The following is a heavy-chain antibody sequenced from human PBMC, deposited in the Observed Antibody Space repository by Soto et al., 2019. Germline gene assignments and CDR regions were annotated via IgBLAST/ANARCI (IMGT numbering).Heavy chain of an antibody. CDR1: GFTFTDYD. CDR3: TRPCRYCNGGGPGNWFDP. D-gene: IGHD2-8*02. J-gene: IGHJ5*02. V-gene: IGHV3-11*01. Sequence: QVQLVESGGGLVKPGGSLRLACATSGFTFTDYDMSWIRQAPGKGLEWVSYISYSGTTIYYADSVRGRFAISRDNADKSLYLHMNSLRAEDTAVYYCTRPCRYCNGGGPGNWFDPWGQGTLVTVFS. CDR2: ISYSGTTI.